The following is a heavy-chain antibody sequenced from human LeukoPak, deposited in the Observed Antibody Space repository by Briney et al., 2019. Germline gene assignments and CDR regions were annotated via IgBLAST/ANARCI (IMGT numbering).Heavy chain of an antibody. CDR1: GYTFTGYF. Sequence: ASVKVSCKASGYTFTGYFMHWVRQAPGQGLEWMGIINPSGGSTSYAQKFQGRVTMTRDTSTSTVYMELSSLRSEDTAVYYCARDVGITMIENWFDPWGQGTLVTVSS. CDR3: ARDVGITMIENWFDP. CDR2: INPSGGST. V-gene: IGHV1-46*01. D-gene: IGHD3-22*01. J-gene: IGHJ5*02.